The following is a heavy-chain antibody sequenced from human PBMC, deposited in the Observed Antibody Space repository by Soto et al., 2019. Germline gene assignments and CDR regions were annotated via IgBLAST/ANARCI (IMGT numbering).Heavy chain of an antibody. J-gene: IGHJ4*02. CDR3: ARVGHSSSWCVGY. Sequence: ASVKVSCKASGYTFTSYAMHWVRQAPGQRLEWMGWINAGNGNTKYSQKFQGRVTITRDTSARTSYMELSSLRSEDTAVYYYARVGHSSSWCVGYWGQRTLVT. D-gene: IGHD6-13*01. CDR1: GYTFTSYA. CDR2: INAGNGNT. V-gene: IGHV1-3*01.